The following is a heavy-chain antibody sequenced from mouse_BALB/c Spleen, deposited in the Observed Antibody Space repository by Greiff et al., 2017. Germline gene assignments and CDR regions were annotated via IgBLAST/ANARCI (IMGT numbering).Heavy chain of an antibody. J-gene: IGHJ3*01. CDR3: AKRGYGSSYSAY. CDR1: GYTFSSYW. V-gene: IGHV1-9*01. D-gene: IGHD1-1*01. Sequence: QVQLQQSGAELMKPGASVKISCKATGYTFSSYWIEWVKQRPGHGLEWIGEILPGSGSTNYNEKFKGKATFTADTSSNTAYMQLSSLTSEDSAVYYCAKRGYGSSYSAYWGQGTLVTVSA. CDR2: ILPGSGST.